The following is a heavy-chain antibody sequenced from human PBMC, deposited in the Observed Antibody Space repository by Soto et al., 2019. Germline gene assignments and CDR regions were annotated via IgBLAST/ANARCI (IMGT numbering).Heavy chain of an antibody. V-gene: IGHV3-23*01. Sequence: SLRLSCEASGFTFSSCAMSWVRQAPGKGLEWVSAISGSGGSTYYADSVKGRFTISRDNSKNTLYLQMNSLRAEDTAVYYCAKELFWSGYYTLDVWGQGTTVTVSS. D-gene: IGHD3-3*01. J-gene: IGHJ6*02. CDR1: GFTFSSCA. CDR2: ISGSGGST. CDR3: AKELFWSGYYTLDV.